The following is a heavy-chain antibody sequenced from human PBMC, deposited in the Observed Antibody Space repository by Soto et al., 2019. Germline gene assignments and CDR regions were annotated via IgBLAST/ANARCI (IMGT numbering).Heavy chain of an antibody. V-gene: IGHV4-59*01. CDR1: GGSISSYY. CDR2: IYYSGST. CDR3: ARDRFDAFDI. J-gene: IGHJ3*02. Sequence: NPSLTCTVSGGSISSYYWSWIRQPPGKGLEWIGYIYYSGSTNYNPSLKSRVTISVDTSKNQFSLKLSSVTAADTAVYYCARDRFDAFDIWGQGTMVTVSS.